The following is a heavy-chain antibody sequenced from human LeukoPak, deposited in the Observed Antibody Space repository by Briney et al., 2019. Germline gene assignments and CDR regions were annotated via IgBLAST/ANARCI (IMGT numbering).Heavy chain of an antibody. V-gene: IGHV3-48*04. CDR3: ARDLDTGNYFFAY. CDR2: ISGYSGPA. CDR1: GFSFGSYG. J-gene: IGHJ4*02. Sequence: GSLRLSCAASGFSFGSYGLSWVRQAPGKGLQWISYISGYSGPAYYADSVEGRFTISRDNAKNSVFLQMNSLRAEDTAVYYCARDLDTGNYFFAYWGQGTPVIVSS. D-gene: IGHD3-9*01.